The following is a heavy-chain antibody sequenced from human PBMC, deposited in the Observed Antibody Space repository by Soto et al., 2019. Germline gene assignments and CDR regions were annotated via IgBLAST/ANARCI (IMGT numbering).Heavy chain of an antibody. CDR3: ARSVTILGLDP. J-gene: IGHJ5*02. V-gene: IGHV4-59*01. D-gene: IGHD3-3*01. CDR1: GGSISRYY. Sequence: QVQLQESGPGLVKPSETLSLTCTVSGGSISRYYWSWIRQPPGKGLEWIGYIYYSGSTNYNPSLKSRLTISGDTSKNQFSLKLRSVTAADTAVYYCARSVTILGLDPWGQGTLVAVSS. CDR2: IYYSGST.